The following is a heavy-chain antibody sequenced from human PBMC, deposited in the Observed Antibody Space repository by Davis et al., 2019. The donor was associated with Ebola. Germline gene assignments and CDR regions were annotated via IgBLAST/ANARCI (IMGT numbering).Heavy chain of an antibody. CDR2: INWNGDTT. CDR3: ARDPRYGMDV. Sequence: PGGSLRLSCAASGFMFDVYGMSWVRQAPGKGLEWVSGINWNGDTTGYADSVKGRFTISRDDAKNSLYLQMNSLRAEDTAVYYCARDPRYGMDVWGQGTTVNVCS. V-gene: IGHV3-20*04. J-gene: IGHJ6*02. CDR1: GFMFDVYG.